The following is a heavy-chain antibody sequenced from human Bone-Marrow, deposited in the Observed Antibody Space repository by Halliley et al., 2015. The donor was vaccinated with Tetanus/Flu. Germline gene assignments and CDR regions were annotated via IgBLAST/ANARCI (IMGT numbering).Heavy chain of an antibody. V-gene: IGHV4-59*01. Sequence: TLSLTCIVSGGSISSYYWTWIRQPPGKGLEWIGYVYYSGSTYYSPSLKSRVTISLDTSKNQFSLELSSVTAADSAVYYCATTSSLTAGVYYYYYALDVWGQGTTVTVSS. CDR2: VYYSGST. D-gene: IGHD2-2*01. J-gene: IGHJ6*02. CDR3: ATTSSLTAGVYYYYYALDV. CDR1: GGSISSYY.